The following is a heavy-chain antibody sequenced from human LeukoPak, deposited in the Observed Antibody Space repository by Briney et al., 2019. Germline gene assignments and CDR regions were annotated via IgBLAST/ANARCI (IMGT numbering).Heavy chain of an antibody. V-gene: IGHV4-39*01. CDR3: ARLGCSGGSCYSESLGDY. D-gene: IGHD2-15*01. Sequence: SETLSLTCTVSGGSISSTSYYWGWIRQPPGKGLEWIGSIYYSGSTYYNPSLKSRVTISVDTSKNQFSLKLSSVTAADTAVYYCARLGCSGGSCYSESLGDYWGQGTLVTVSS. CDR1: GGSISSTSYY. CDR2: IYYSGST. J-gene: IGHJ4*02.